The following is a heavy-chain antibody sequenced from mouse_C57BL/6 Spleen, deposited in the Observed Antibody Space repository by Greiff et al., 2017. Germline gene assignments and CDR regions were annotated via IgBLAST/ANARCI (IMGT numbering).Heavy chain of an antibody. V-gene: IGHV5-6*01. CDR2: ISSGGSYT. Sequence: EVQRVESGGDLVKPGGSLKLSCAASGFTFSSYGMSWVRQTPDKRLEWVATISSGGSYTYYPTSVKGRFTITRDNATNTLYLQMSSLKSEDTAMYYCARQGYYGNYDAMDYWGQGTSVTVSS. J-gene: IGHJ4*01. CDR1: GFTFSSYG. CDR3: ARQGYYGNYDAMDY. D-gene: IGHD2-1*01.